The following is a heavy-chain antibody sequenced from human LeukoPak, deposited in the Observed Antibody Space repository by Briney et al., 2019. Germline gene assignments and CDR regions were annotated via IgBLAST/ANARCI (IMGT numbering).Heavy chain of an antibody. J-gene: IGHJ2*01. CDR1: GFSFINHG. D-gene: IGHD2-2*01. CDR3: VVVLVPAAVWQFDL. CDR2: IGVDGSKK. V-gene: IGHV3-33*03. Sequence: GGSLRLSCAASGFSFINHGFHWVRQAPGKGLEWVALIGVDGSKKYYADSLKGRITVSRDNSRNTLDLQMSSLRVEDTSVYYCVVVLVPAAVWQFDLRGRGTPVTVSS.